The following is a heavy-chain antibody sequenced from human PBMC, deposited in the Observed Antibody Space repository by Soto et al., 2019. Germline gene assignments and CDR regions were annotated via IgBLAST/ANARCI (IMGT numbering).Heavy chain of an antibody. CDR3: ARGRIYDSHTYTYKYGMDV. CDR1: GFTFSSYA. D-gene: IGHD3-22*01. V-gene: IGHV3-30-3*01. CDR2: ISYDETDK. J-gene: IGHJ6*02. Sequence: QVQLVDSGGGGVQPGRSLRLSCAASGFTFSSYAMHWVRQAPGKGLEWVAVISYDETDKYYADCVKGRFTISRDNSKNTMYLQTSNLRPEDTAVYYWARGRIYDSHTYTYKYGMDVWGQGTTVTVSS.